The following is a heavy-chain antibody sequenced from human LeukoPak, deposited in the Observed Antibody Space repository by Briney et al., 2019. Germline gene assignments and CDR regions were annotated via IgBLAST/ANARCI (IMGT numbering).Heavy chain of an antibody. CDR1: GFIFSNYG. CDR2: ISSSGSTI. Sequence: PGGSLRLSCSASGFIFSNYGMYWVRQAPGKGLEWVSYISSSGSTIYYADSVKGRFTISRDNAKNSLYLQMNSLRAEDTAVYYCARESRAGYDYVWESYRYTGLDYWGQGTLVTVSS. V-gene: IGHV3-48*03. D-gene: IGHD3-16*02. J-gene: IGHJ4*02. CDR3: ARESRAGYDYVWESYRYTGLDY.